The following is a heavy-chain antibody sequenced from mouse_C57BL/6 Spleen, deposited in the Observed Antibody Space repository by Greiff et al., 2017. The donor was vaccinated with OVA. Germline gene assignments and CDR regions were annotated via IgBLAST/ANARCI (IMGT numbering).Heavy chain of an antibody. J-gene: IGHJ2*01. D-gene: IGHD4-1*01. V-gene: IGHV6-3*01. Sequence: EVQLQESGGGLVQPGGSMKLSCVASGFTFSNYWMNWVRQSPEKGLEWVAQIRLKSDNYATHYAESVKGRFTISRDDSKSSVYLQMNNLRAEDTGIYYCTLGYYFDYWGQGTTLTVSS. CDR1: GFTFSNYW. CDR3: TLGYYFDY. CDR2: IRLKSDNYAT.